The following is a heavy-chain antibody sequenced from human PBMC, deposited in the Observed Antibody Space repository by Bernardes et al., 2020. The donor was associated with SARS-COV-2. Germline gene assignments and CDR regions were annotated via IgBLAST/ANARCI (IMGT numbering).Heavy chain of an antibody. J-gene: IGHJ4*02. CDR3: AHRLIGFWSGYYGY. V-gene: IGHV2-5*02. CDR2: IYWDDDK. Sequence: SGPTLVKPTQTLTLTCTFSGFSLSTSGVGVGWIRQPPGKALEWLALIYWDDDKRYSPSLKSRLTITKDTSKNQVVLTMTNMDPVDTATYYCAHRLIGFWSGYYGYWGQGTLVTVCS. CDR1: GFSLSTSGVG. D-gene: IGHD3-3*01.